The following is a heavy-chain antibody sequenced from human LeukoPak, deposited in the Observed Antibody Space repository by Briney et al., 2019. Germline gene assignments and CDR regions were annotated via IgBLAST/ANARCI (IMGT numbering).Heavy chain of an antibody. V-gene: IGHV3-30*04. Sequence: GGSLRLSCAASGFTFSSYAMHGVRQAPGKGLEGVAVISYDGSNKYYADSVKGRFTISRDNSKNTLNLQMNSLRAEDTAVYYCAKDPTHYRVWDYYETIGLSYWGQGTLVTVSS. CDR2: ISYDGSNK. CDR3: AKDPTHYRVWDYYETIGLSY. D-gene: IGHD3-22*01. CDR1: GFTFSSYA. J-gene: IGHJ4*02.